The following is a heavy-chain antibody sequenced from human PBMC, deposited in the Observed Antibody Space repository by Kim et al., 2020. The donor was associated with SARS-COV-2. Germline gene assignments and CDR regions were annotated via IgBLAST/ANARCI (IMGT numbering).Heavy chain of an antibody. Sequence: GGSLRLSCVASGFSFSISGMHWVRQAPGKGLEWVTTIWYDGSNKYYADSVKGRFTISRDNSKNTLYLEMNNLGVEDTAVYYCAKSDGLGELSSPSHWGQGTLVTVSS. V-gene: IGHV3-33*06. D-gene: IGHD3-16*02. CDR1: GFSFSISG. CDR3: AKSDGLGELSSPSH. J-gene: IGHJ4*02. CDR2: IWYDGSNK.